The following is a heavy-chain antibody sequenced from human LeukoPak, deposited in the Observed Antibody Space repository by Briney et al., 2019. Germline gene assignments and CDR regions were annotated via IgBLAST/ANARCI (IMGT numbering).Heavy chain of an antibody. Sequence: GASVTVSCTASGGTFSSYAISWVRQAPGQGLEWMGGIIPIFGTANYAQKFQGRVTITADESTSTAYMELSSLRSEDTAVYYCARDSRVGSRSFDIWGQGTMVTVSS. CDR3: ARDSRVGSRSFDI. D-gene: IGHD1-26*01. CDR2: IIPIFGTA. CDR1: GGTFSSYA. V-gene: IGHV1-69*01. J-gene: IGHJ3*02.